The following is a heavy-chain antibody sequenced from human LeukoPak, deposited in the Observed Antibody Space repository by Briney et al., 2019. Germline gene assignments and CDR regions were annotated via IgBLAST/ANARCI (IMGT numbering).Heavy chain of an antibody. Sequence: GGSLRPSCAASGFTFSSYSMNWVRQAPGKGLEWVSSTSSSSSYIYYADSVKGRFTVSRDNAKNSLYLQMNSLRAEDTAVYYCARDIVATVSAWGQGTLVTVSS. J-gene: IGHJ5*02. CDR1: GFTFSSYS. CDR2: TSSSSSYI. V-gene: IGHV3-21*01. CDR3: ARDIVATVSA. D-gene: IGHD5-12*01.